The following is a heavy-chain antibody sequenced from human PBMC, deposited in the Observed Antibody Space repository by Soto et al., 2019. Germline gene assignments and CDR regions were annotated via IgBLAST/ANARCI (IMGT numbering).Heavy chain of an antibody. J-gene: IGHJ5*02. CDR3: ARDNRAWRGYYSNWFDP. V-gene: IGHV3-53*01. Sequence: EVQLVESGGGLIQPGGSLRLSCAASGFTVSSNYMSWVRQAPGKGLEWVSVIYSGGSTYYADSVKGRFTISRDNSKNTLYLKMNSLRAEDTAVYYCARDNRAWRGYYSNWFDPWGQGTLVTVSS. CDR2: IYSGGST. CDR1: GFTVSSNY. D-gene: IGHD3-22*01.